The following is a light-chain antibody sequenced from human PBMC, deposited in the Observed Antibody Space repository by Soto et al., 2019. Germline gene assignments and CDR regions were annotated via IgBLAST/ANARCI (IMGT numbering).Light chain of an antibody. CDR3: RQYGSSPLT. Sequence: EIVLTQSPGTLSLSPGERASLSCRASQRVRSSYLAWYQQKPGQAPRLLIYGASSRATGIPDRLSGSGSGTDFKLTISRLEPEDFAVYFCRQYGSSPLTFGGGTTVEIK. V-gene: IGKV3-20*01. CDR1: QRVRSSY. CDR2: GAS. J-gene: IGKJ4*01.